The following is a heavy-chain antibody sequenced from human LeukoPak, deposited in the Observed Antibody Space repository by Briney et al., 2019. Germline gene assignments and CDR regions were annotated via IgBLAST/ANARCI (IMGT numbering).Heavy chain of an antibody. CDR3: ASTLGVCSGGSCYSGHDYGDYYYYGMDV. D-gene: IGHD2-15*01. Sequence: GASVKVSCKASGYTFTSYDINWVRQATGQGLEWMGWMNPNSGNTGYAQKFQGRVTMTRNTSISTAYMELSSLRSEDTAVYYCASTLGVCSGGSCYSGHDYGDYYYYGMDVWGQGTTVTVSS. J-gene: IGHJ6*02. CDR2: MNPNSGNT. V-gene: IGHV1-8*01. CDR1: GYTFTSYD.